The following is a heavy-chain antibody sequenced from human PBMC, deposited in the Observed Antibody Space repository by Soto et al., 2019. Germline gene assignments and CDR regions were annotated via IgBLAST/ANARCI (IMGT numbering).Heavy chain of an antibody. CDR2: IYYSGST. J-gene: IGHJ4*02. D-gene: IGHD2-15*01. CDR3: AGFVVPASRNSDFDY. V-gene: IGHV4-39*01. CDR1: GISVSTSDYY. Sequence: PSETLSLTCTVSGISVSTSDYYWGWVRQPPGKGLDWIGNIYYSGSTFYNPSLRSRVTISVDTSKNQFSLKLNSVTAADTAVYFCAGFVVPASRNSDFDYSGPGTLVTVSS.